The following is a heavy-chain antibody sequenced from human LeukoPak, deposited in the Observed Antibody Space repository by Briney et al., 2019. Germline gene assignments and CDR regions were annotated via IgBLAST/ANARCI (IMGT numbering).Heavy chain of an antibody. CDR1: GYTFTSYD. D-gene: IGHD2-2*02. CDR2: MNPNSGNT. CDR3: ARVGLYCSSTSCYKNNWFDP. V-gene: IGHV1-8*03. J-gene: IGHJ5*02. Sequence: ASVKVSCKASGYTFTSYDINWVRQATGQGLEWMGWMNPNSGNTGYAQKFQGRVTITRNTSISTAYMELSSLRSEDTAVYYCARVGLYCSSTSCYKNNWFDPWGQGTLVTVSS.